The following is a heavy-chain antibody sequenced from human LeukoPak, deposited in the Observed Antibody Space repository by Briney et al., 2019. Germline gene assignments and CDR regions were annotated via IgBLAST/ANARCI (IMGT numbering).Heavy chain of an antibody. V-gene: IGHV4-61*02. J-gene: IGHJ5*02. D-gene: IGHD6-13*01. CDR1: GGSISSGSYY. CDR3: ARASNSWFVWFDP. Sequence: SETLSLTCTVSGGSISSGSYYWSWIRQPAGKGLEWIGRIYPSGSTNYNPSLKSRVTISIDTSKNQFSLNLTSVTAADTAVYYCARASNSWFVWFDPWGQGSLVTVSS. CDR2: IYPSGST.